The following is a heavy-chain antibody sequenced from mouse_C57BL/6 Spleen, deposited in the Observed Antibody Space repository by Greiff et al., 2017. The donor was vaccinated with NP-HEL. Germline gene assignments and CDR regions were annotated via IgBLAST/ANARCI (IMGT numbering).Heavy chain of an antibody. CDR2: ISSGGDYI. D-gene: IGHD2-5*01. J-gene: IGHJ2*01. V-gene: IGHV5-9-1*02. Sequence: EVKLVESGEGLVKPGGSLKLSCAASGFTFSSYAMSWVRQTPEKRLEWVAYISSGGDYIYYADTVKGRFTISRDNARNTLYLQMSSLKSEDTAMYYCTRTYYSNSYFDYWGQGTTLTVSS. CDR3: TRTYYSNSYFDY. CDR1: GFTFSSYA.